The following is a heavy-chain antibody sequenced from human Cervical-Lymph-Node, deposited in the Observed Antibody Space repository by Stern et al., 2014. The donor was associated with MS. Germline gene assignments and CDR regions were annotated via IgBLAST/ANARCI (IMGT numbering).Heavy chain of an antibody. CDR1: GFTFRNYW. V-gene: IGHV3-74*02. CDR2: IKRDGTTI. Sequence: EMQLVESGGGLVQPGGSLRLSCVASGFTFRNYWMHWVRQGPGKGLVWVARIKRDGTTITHADSVKGRFTISRDNAKNTLYLQMNSLRVEDTAVYYCTKDTYGPEDYWGQGTSVTVSS. J-gene: IGHJ4*02. CDR3: TKDTYGPEDY. D-gene: IGHD3-10*01.